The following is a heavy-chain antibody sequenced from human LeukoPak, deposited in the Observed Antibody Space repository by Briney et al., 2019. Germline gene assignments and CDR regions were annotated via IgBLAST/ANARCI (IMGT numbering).Heavy chain of an antibody. CDR2: ISSSGSTI. CDR3: ARDLVTTLHHRAFDI. Sequence: AGGSLRLSCAASGFTFSSYEMNWVRQAPGKGLEWVSYISSSGSTIYYADSVKGRFTISRDNAKNSLYLQMNSLRAEDTAVYYCARDLVTTLHHRAFDIWGQGTMVTVCS. CDR1: GFTFSSYE. V-gene: IGHV3-48*03. D-gene: IGHD4-17*01. J-gene: IGHJ3*02.